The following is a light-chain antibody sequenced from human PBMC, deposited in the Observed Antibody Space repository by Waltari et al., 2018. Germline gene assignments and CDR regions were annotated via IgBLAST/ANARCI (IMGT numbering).Light chain of an antibody. CDR1: QSVSRT. V-gene: IGKV3-20*01. CDR2: GAS. CDR3: QHYVRLPVT. Sequence: EIVLTQSPGTLSLSPGERATLSCRASQSVSRTLAWYQQKPGQAPRLLIYGASTRATGIPERFSGGGSGTDFSLTICRLEPEDFAVYYCQHYVRLPVTFGQGTKVEIK. J-gene: IGKJ1*01.